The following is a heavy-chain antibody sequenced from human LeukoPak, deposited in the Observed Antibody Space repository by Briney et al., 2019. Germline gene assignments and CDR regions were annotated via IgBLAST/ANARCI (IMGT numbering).Heavy chain of an antibody. CDR2: ISSSSSTI. J-gene: IGHJ5*02. CDR1: GFTFSDYY. D-gene: IGHD1-26*01. Sequence: NPGGSLRLSCAASGFTFSDYYMSWIRQAPGKGLGWVSYISSSSSTIYYADSVKGRFTISRDNAKNSLYLQMNSLRDEDTAVYYCAREYSGSYGYNWFDPWGQGTLVTVSS. CDR3: AREYSGSYGYNWFDP. V-gene: IGHV3-11*04.